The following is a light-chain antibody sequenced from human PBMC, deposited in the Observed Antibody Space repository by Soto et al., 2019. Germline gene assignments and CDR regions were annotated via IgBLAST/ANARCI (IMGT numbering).Light chain of an antibody. CDR1: QSVSSN. V-gene: IGKV3-15*01. Sequence: IVLTQSRGTLSLSPGERAPLSCRARQSVSSNLARYQQKPGQAPRLLIYGASTRATGIPARFSGSGSGTEFTLTISSLQSEDFAVYCCQQYNNWPATFGQGTKVDI. CDR3: QQYNNWPAT. J-gene: IGKJ1*01. CDR2: GAS.